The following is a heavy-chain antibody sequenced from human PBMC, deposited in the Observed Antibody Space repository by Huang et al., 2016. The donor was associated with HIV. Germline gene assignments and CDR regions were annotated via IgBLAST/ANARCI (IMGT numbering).Heavy chain of an antibody. J-gene: IGHJ4*02. CDR3: ARIPSSGGYYFDY. CDR1: GYSFSTHW. CDR2: IYPGDSDT. Sequence: QLVQSGAEVKKPGESLKISCKGSGYSFSTHWIGWVRPMPGKGLEWMGIIYPGDSDTRYSPSFQGQVTISADKSIRAAYLQWSSLKASDTAMYYCARIPSSGGYYFDYWGQGTLVTVSS. V-gene: IGHV5-51*03. D-gene: IGHD6-25*01.